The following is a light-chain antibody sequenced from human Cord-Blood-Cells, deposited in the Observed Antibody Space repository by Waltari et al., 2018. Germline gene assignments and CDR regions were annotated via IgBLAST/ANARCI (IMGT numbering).Light chain of an antibody. CDR2: EGS. CDR3: CSYAGSHVV. Sequence: QSALTQPASVSGSPGQSITISCTGTSSDVGSYNLVSWYQQHPGKAPKLVIYEGSKWPSGVSKRFSGSKSGNTASLTISGLQSEDESDYYCCSYAGSHVVFGGGTKLTVL. V-gene: IGLV2-23*01. J-gene: IGLJ2*01. CDR1: SSDVGSYNL.